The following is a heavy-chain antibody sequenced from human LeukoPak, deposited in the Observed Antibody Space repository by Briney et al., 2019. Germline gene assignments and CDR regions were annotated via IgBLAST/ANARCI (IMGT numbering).Heavy chain of an antibody. D-gene: IGHD6-6*01. J-gene: IGHJ4*02. V-gene: IGHV4-34*01. CDR3: ASAARHRFDY. Sequence: PSETLSLTCAVYGGSFSGYYWSWTRQPPGKGLEWIGEINHSGSTNYNPSLKSRVTISVDTSKNQFSLKLSSVTAADTAVYYCASAARHRFDYWGQGTLVTVSS. CDR1: GGSFSGYY. CDR2: INHSGST.